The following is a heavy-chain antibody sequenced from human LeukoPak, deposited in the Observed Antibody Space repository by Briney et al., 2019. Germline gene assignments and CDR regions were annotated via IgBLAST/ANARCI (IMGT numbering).Heavy chain of an antibody. V-gene: IGHV1-2*04. J-gene: IGHJ6*03. D-gene: IGHD3-3*01. CDR2: INPNSGGT. CDR1: GYTFTGYY. CDR3: ARANSYDFWSGYYLPYYMDV. Sequence: ASVKVSCKASGYTFTGYYMHWVRQAPGQGLEWMGWINPNSGGTNYAQKFQGWVTMTRDTSISTAYMELSRLRSDDTAVYYCARANSYDFWSGYYLPYYMDVWGKGTTVTVSS.